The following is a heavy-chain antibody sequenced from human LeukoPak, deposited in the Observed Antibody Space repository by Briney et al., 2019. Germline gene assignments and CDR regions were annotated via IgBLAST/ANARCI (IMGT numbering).Heavy chain of an antibody. D-gene: IGHD6-13*01. CDR1: GFTFSSYT. CDR3: ARTANFAAGYYIDY. V-gene: IGHV3-21*01. Sequence: GGSLRLSCAASGFTFSSYTMTWVRQAPGKGLEWVSSISGSSRHKYYADSVKGRFTISRDNAKNSLYLQMNSLRAEDTAVYYCARTANFAAGYYIDYWGQGTLVTVSS. J-gene: IGHJ4*02. CDR2: ISGSSRHK.